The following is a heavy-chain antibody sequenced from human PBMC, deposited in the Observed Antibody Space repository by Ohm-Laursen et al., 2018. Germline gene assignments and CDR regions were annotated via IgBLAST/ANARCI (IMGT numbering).Heavy chain of an antibody. D-gene: IGHD5-18*01. J-gene: IGHJ5*02. V-gene: IGHV1-2*02. CDR3: AREVDTAMGWFDP. Sequence: SVKVSCKASGYTFTGYYIHWVRQAPGQGLEWMGWINPNSGDTNYAQKFQGRVTMTRDTSTSTAYMEMSRLRSDDAAVYYCAREVDTAMGWFDPWGQGTLVTVSS. CDR2: INPNSGDT. CDR1: GYTFTGYY.